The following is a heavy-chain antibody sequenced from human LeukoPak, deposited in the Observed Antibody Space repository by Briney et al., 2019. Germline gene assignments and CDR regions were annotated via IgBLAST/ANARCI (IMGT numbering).Heavy chain of an antibody. V-gene: IGHV4-61*08. J-gene: IGHJ4*02. CDR1: GGSISSGDYY. CDR2: IYYSGST. Sequence: PSQTLSLTCTVSGGSISSGDYYWSWIRQPPGKGLEWIGYIYYSGSTNYNPSLKSRVTISVDTSKNQFSLKLSSVTAADTAVYYCARRGIYDPGYYFDYWGQGTLVTVSS. CDR3: ARRGIYDPGYYFDY. D-gene: IGHD5-12*01.